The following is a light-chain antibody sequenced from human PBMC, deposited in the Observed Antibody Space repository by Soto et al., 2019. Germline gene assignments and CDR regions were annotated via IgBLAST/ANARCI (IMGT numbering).Light chain of an antibody. CDR2: KAS. CDR1: QSISSW. J-gene: IGKJ1*01. Sequence: DIQMTQSPSTLSATLGDRVTITCRASQSISSWLAWYQQRPGKAPKVLIYKASSLESGVPPRFSGSGSGTEFTLTISSLQPDDSATYYCQQYNSYPWTFGQGTKVEIK. V-gene: IGKV1-5*03. CDR3: QQYNSYPWT.